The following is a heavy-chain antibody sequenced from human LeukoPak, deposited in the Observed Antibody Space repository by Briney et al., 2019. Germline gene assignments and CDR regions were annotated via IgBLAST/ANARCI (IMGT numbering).Heavy chain of an antibody. D-gene: IGHD1-26*01. J-gene: IGHJ4*02. CDR2: IIPIFGTA. CDR1: GYTFTNYD. V-gene: IGHV1-69*13. Sequence: GASVKVSCKASGYTFTNYDINWVRQATGQGLEWMGGIIPIFGTANYAQKFQGRVTITADESTNTAYMELSSLRSEDTAVYYCARDNIVGATDHPASFDYWGQGTLVTVSS. CDR3: ARDNIVGATDHPASFDY.